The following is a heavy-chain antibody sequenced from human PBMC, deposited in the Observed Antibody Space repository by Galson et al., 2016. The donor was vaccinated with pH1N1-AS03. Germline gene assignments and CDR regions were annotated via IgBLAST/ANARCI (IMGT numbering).Heavy chain of an antibody. Sequence: SLRLSCAASGFTFSNAGMSWVRQAPGKGLEWVGRIKSETEGGTADYAAPVKGRFIIPRDDAKNPLFLQMNRLRTGDTAVQYCTTHPDYWGQGTQVTVSS. CDR1: GFTFSNAG. J-gene: IGHJ4*02. V-gene: IGHV3-15*01. CDR3: TTHPDY. CDR2: IKSETEGGTA.